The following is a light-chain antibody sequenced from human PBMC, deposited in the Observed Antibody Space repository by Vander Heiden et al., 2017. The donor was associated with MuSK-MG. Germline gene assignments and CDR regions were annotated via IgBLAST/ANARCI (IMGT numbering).Light chain of an antibody. CDR1: HSISSY. Sequence: TQLTQSPSSPSASVGDRVTVMCRASHSISSYLHWYQPKPGKAPELLISPASSLQRSLPSQFSGSGSGSDLTLTISRLPTPNFATCFVQQKDSTPFTFGHGTKVDIK. CDR3: QQKDSTPFT. CDR2: PAS. J-gene: IGKJ3*01. V-gene: IGKV1-39*01.